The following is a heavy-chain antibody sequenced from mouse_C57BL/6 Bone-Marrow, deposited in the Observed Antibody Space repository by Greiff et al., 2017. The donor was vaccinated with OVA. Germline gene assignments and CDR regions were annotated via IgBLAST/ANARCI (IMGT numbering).Heavy chain of an antibody. CDR2: INPNNGGT. V-gene: IGHV1-18*01. Sequence: VQLKQSGPELVKPGASVKIPCKASGYAFTDYNMDWVKQSHGKSLEWIGDINPNNGGTIYNQKFKGKATLTVDKSSSTAYMELRSLTSEDTAVYYCAREEVGRNYFDYWGQGATLTVSS. CDR3: AREEVGRNYFDY. D-gene: IGHD4-1*01. CDR1: GYAFTDYN. J-gene: IGHJ2*01.